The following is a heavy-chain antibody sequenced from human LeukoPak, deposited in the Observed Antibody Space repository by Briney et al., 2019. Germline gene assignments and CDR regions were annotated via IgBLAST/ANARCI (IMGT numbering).Heavy chain of an antibody. J-gene: IGHJ4*02. CDR2: IKSKTDGGTT. D-gene: IGHD3-3*01. CDR3: TTDSLSHYDFWSGYFLVDY. V-gene: IGHV3-15*01. Sequence: GGSLRLSCAASGFTFSSYAMSWVRQAPGKGLEWVGRIKSKTDGGTTDYAAPVKGRFTISRDDSKNTLYLQMNSLKTEDTAVYYCTTDSLSHYDFWSGYFLVDYWGQGTLVTVSS. CDR1: GFTFSSYA.